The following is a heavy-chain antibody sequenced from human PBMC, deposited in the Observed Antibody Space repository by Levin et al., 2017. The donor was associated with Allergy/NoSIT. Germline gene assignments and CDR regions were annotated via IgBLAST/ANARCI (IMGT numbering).Heavy chain of an antibody. J-gene: IGHJ4*02. CDR2: INPNSGGT. CDR1: GYTFTGYY. D-gene: IGHD3-9*01. Sequence: GESLKISCKASGYTFTGYYMHWVRQAPGQGLEWMGWINPNSGGTNYAQKFQGRVTMTRDTSISTAYMELSRLRSDDTAVYYCARMGLRYFDVDYWGQGTLVTVSS. V-gene: IGHV1-2*02. CDR3: ARMGLRYFDVDY.